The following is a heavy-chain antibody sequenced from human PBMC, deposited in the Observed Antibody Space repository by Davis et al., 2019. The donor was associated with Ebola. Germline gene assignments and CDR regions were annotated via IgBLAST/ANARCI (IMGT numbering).Heavy chain of an antibody. CDR1: GGSISSGSYY. Sequence: PSETLSLTCTVSGGSISSGSYYWSWIRQPAGKGLEWIGRIYTSGSTNYNPSLKSRVTMSVDTSKNQFSLKLSSVTAADTAVYYCARGWAARDAFDIWGQGTMVTVSS. CDR2: IYTSGST. J-gene: IGHJ3*02. D-gene: IGHD1-26*01. V-gene: IGHV4-61*02. CDR3: ARGWAARDAFDI.